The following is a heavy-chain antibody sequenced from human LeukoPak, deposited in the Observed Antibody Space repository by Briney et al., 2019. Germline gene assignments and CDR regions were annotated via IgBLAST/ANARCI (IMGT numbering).Heavy chain of an antibody. CDR3: AKRGVVIRVFLVGFHKEAYYFDS. Sequence: PGGSLLLSCAVSGITLSNYGMSWVRPAPGKGLEWVAGLSGSGGGTNYADSVQGRFTISRDNPKNTLYLQMNSLRAEDTAVYFCAKRGVVIRVFLVGFHKEAYYFDSWGQGALVTVSS. D-gene: IGHD3-10*01. J-gene: IGHJ4*02. CDR2: LSGSGGGT. V-gene: IGHV3-23*01. CDR1: GITLSNYG.